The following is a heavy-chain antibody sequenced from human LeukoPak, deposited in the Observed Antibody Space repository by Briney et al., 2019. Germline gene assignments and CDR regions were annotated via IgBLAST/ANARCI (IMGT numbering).Heavy chain of an antibody. CDR2: ISAYNGNT. Sequence: ASMKVSCKASGYTFTSYGISWVRQAPGQGLEWMGWISAYNGNTNYAQKLQGRVTMTTDTSTSTAYMELRSLRSDDTAVYYCARDSYYDFWSGYYRTVEMGAFDIWGQGTMVTVSS. V-gene: IGHV1-18*01. CDR3: ARDSYYDFWSGYYRTVEMGAFDI. CDR1: GYTFTSYG. D-gene: IGHD3-3*01. J-gene: IGHJ3*02.